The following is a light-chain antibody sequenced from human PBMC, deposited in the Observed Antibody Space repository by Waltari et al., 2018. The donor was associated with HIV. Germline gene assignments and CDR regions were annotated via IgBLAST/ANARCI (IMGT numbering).Light chain of an antibody. Sequence: EIVMTPSPATLSVSPGERVTLPCRASQSVGSNLAWYQQKPGRAPSLLVYSASTRATGIPARFSGSGSGTEFTLTISSLQSEDFAVYYCQQYINWPPWSFGQGTKVEIK. CDR2: SAS. CDR1: QSVGSN. V-gene: IGKV3-15*01. J-gene: IGKJ1*01. CDR3: QQYINWPPWS.